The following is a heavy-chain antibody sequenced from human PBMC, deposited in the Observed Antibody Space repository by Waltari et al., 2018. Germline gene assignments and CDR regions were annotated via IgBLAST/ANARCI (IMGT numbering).Heavy chain of an antibody. J-gene: IGHJ5*02. CDR2: ISENARST. Sequence: EVQLLESGGGLVQPGGSLRLSCAASGFTFGTYAMSWVRQAPGKGLEWVSSISENARSTYYADSVKGRFTISRDNSKNALYLQMNSLRAEDTAVYYCAKRAYSSSWFWFDPWGQGTLVTVSS. D-gene: IGHD6-13*01. CDR1: GFTFGTYA. V-gene: IGHV3-23*01. CDR3: AKRAYSSSWFWFDP.